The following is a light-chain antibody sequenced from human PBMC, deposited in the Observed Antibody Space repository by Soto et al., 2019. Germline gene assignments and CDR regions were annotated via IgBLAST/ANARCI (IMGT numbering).Light chain of an antibody. Sequence: QSARTQPASVSGSPGQSITISCTGTSSDVGGYNFVSWYQQHPGKAPKVMIYEVSNRPSGVSYRFSGSKSGNTASLTISGLQAEDEADYYCSSYTSSVTLVFGGGTKLTVL. CDR3: SSYTSSVTLV. J-gene: IGLJ2*01. CDR1: SSDVGGYNF. CDR2: EVS. V-gene: IGLV2-14*01.